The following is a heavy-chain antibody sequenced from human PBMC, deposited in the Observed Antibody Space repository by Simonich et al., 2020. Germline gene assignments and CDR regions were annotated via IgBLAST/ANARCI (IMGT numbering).Heavy chain of an antibody. CDR1: GYTFTGYY. Sequence: QVQLVQSGAEVKKPGASVKVSCKASGYTFTGYYMHWVRQAPGQGLEWMGWINPNSGCTNSAQKLQGRVTMTRDTSISTAYMELSRLRSDDSAVYYCARGRLTGDKGAFDIWGQGTMVTVSS. CDR3: ARGRLTGDKGAFDI. V-gene: IGHV1-2*02. CDR2: INPNSGCT. D-gene: IGHD7-27*01. J-gene: IGHJ3*02.